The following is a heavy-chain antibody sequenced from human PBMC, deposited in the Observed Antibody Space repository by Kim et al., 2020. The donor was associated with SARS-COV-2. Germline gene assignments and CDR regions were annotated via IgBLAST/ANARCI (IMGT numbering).Heavy chain of an antibody. D-gene: IGHD2-8*02. Sequence: KTKFSQQYQGRVTFTREKSTNTASMELSSLGSEDTAVYYCARDLFHTGFDYWGQGTLVAVSS. V-gene: IGHV1-3*01. CDR3: ARDLFHTGFDY. J-gene: IGHJ4*02. CDR2: KT.